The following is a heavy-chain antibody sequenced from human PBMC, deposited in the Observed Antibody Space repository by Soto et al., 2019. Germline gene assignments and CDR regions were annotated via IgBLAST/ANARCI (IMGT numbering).Heavy chain of an antibody. CDR1: GXSLSSGLF. CDR3: ARKDYFDY. V-gene: IGHV4-38-2*01. Sequence: XTLSLPCAVSGXSLSSGLFWGWIRQSPGGWLEWIGSIFHSGISYYNPSLKSRVTMSVDTSKNQFSLNLTSVTAADTAVYYCARKDYFDYWGPGTLVTVS. J-gene: IGHJ4*02. CDR2: IFHSGIS.